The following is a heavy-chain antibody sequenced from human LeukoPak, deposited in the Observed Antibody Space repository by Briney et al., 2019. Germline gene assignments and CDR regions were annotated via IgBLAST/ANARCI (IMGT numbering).Heavy chain of an antibody. CDR2: IYNSGST. D-gene: IGHD3-10*01. CDR3: ARELRTAYYYNMDV. V-gene: IGHV4-61*02. J-gene: IGHJ6*03. CDR1: GGSISSVSYH. Sequence: PSQTLSLTCTVSGGSISSVSYHWNWSRQPAGKGLEWIGRIYNSGSTNYNPSLKSRVTISLDTSKNQFSLMLSSVTAADTAVYYCARELRTAYYYNMDVWGKGTTVTVSS.